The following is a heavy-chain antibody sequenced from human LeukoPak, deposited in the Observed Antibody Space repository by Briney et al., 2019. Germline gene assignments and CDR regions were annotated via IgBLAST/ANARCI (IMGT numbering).Heavy chain of an antibody. Sequence: GRSLRLSCVASGFTFSSYGMHWVRQAPGKGLEWVAVIWSDGSHQFYADSVRGRFTISRDNYKNTLYLQMDSLRAEDTAVYYCTRGGGLVKGKDYFDYWGQGTLVAVPS. CDR1: GFTFSSYG. CDR3: TRGGGLVKGKDYFDY. D-gene: IGHD3-9*01. CDR2: IWSDGSHQ. J-gene: IGHJ4*02. V-gene: IGHV3-33*01.